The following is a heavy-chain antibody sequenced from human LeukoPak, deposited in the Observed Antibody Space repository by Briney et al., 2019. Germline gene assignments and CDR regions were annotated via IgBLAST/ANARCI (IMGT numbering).Heavy chain of an antibody. J-gene: IGHJ4*02. CDR1: GYSISSGYY. Sequence: PSETLSLACTVSGYSISSGYYWGWIRQPPGKGLEWIGSIYHSGSTYYNPSLKSRVTISVDTSKNQFSLKLSSVTAADTAVYYCARDETIFGGGYDYWGQGTLVTVSS. V-gene: IGHV4-38-2*02. CDR3: ARDETIFGGGYDY. CDR2: IYHSGST. D-gene: IGHD3-3*01.